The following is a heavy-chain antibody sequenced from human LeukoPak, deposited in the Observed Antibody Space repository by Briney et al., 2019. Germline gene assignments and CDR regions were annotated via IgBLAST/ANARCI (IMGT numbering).Heavy chain of an antibody. V-gene: IGHV3-7*01. J-gene: IGHJ6*03. CDR1: GFTFSNYW. D-gene: IGHD1-14*01. Sequence: GGSLRLSCAASGFTFSNYWMSWVRQAPGKGLEWVANIKQDGSEKYYVDSVKGRFTISRDNAKNSLYLQMSSLRAEDTAVYYCAKLKPVYMDVWGKGTTVTISS. CDR3: AKLKPVYMDV. CDR2: IKQDGSEK.